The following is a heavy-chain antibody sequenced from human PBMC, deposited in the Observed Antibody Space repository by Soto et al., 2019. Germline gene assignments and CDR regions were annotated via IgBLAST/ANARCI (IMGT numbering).Heavy chain of an antibody. J-gene: IGHJ6*02. CDR2: ISAAGDP. V-gene: IGHV3-13*05. CDR1: GSTFKTYA. Sequence: EVQLVESGGGLVQPGGSLRLSCEASGSTFKTYAMHWFRQGTGKGLEWVSGISAAGDPDYADSVEGRFTISRENAQNSFFLQMNSLRVGDTAVYYCARTDRDFYGLDVWGQGTTVIVSS. CDR3: ARTDRDFYGLDV.